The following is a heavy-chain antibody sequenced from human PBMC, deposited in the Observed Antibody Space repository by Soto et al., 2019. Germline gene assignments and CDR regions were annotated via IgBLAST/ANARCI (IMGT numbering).Heavy chain of an antibody. Sequence: GGSLRLSCAASGFTFSSYSMNWVRQAPGKGLEWVSSISSSSSYIYYADSVKGRFTISRDNAKNSLYLQMNSLRAEDTAVYYCASNDFWSGYYRDYWGQGTLVTVSS. CDR1: GFTFSSYS. CDR2: ISSSSSYI. D-gene: IGHD3-3*01. J-gene: IGHJ4*02. V-gene: IGHV3-21*01. CDR3: ASNDFWSGYYRDY.